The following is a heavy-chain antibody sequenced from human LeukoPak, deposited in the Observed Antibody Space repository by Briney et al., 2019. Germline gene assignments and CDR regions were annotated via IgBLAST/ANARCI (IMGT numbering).Heavy chain of an antibody. CDR2: INHSGST. Sequence: KPSETLSLTCAVYGGSFSGYYWSWIRQPPGKGLEWIGEINHSGSTNYNPSLKSRVTISVDTSKNQFSLKLSSVTAADTAVYYCAGLNGGYWGQGTLVTVSS. J-gene: IGHJ4*02. CDR1: GGSFSGYY. V-gene: IGHV4-34*01. D-gene: IGHD4-23*01. CDR3: AGLNGGY.